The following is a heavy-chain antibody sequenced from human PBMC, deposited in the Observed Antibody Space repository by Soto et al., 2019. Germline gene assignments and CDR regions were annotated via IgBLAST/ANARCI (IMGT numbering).Heavy chain of an antibody. CDR2: IIPIFGTA. CDR1: GGTFSSYA. CDR3: ASEACSGGSCYGFDY. D-gene: IGHD2-15*01. V-gene: IGHV1-69*13. J-gene: IGHJ4*02. Sequence: GASVNVACKASGGTFSSYAISWVRQAPGQGLEWMGGIIPIFGTANYAQKFQGRVTITADESTSTAYMELSSLRSEDTAVYYCASEACSGGSCYGFDYWGQGTMVTVSS.